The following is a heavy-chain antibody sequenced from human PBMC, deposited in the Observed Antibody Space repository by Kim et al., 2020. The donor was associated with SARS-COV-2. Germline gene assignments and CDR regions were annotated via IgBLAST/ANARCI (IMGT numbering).Heavy chain of an antibody. J-gene: IGHJ4*02. CDR3: EYSSSPPFFDY. V-gene: IGHV3-49*03. CDR2: IRSKAYGATT. D-gene: IGHD6-6*01. Sequence: GGSLRLSCTASGFTFGDYAMSWFRQAPGKGLEWVGFIRSKAYGATTAYAASVKGRFTISRDDSKSIAYLQMNSLKTEDTAVYYCEYSSSPPFFDYWGQGTLVTVSS. CDR1: GFTFGDYA.